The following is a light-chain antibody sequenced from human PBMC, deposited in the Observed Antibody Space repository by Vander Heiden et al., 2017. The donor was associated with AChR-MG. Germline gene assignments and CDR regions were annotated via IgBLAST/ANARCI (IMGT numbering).Light chain of an antibody. J-gene: IGKJ1*01. CDR1: QPLSNIY. V-gene: IGKV3-20*01. Sequence: EIVLTQSPGNLSLSPGEGASLSCRASQPLSNIYLAWYQQKPGQAPRPLISGASSRATGIPDRFSGSGSGTDFTLTISRLEPEDFAVYYCQQDSRSQTFGQGTKVEIK. CDR2: GAS. CDR3: QQDSRSQT.